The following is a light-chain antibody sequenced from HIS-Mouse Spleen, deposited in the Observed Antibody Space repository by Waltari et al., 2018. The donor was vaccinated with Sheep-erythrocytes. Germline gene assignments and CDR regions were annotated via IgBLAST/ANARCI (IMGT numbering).Light chain of an antibody. Sequence: QSVLTQPRSVSGSPGQSVTISCTGTSSDVGGYNYVSWYQQHPGKAPKLMIYDVSKWPSGVPDRFSGSKSGNTASLTISGLQAEDEADYYCCSYAGSYNHVFATGTKVTVL. CDR3: CSYAGSYNHV. V-gene: IGLV2-11*01. J-gene: IGLJ1*01. CDR1: SSDVGGYNY. CDR2: DVS.